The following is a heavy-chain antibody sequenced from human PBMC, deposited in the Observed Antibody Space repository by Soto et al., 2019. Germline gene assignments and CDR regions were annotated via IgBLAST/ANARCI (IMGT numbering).Heavy chain of an antibody. V-gene: IGHV2-5*02. J-gene: IGHJ4*02. CDR2: IYWDDDK. CDR1: GVSLTTSGVG. D-gene: IGHD2-15*01. Sequence: QITLRESGPTLVQPTQTLTLTCTLSGVSLTTSGVGVGWIRQPPGKALEWLALIYWDDDKRFSPSLKSRLAITRDTSQHQVVMTMTDMAPVDTAIYYCAHRQRTVVVGAPFDLWGQGSQVTVSS. CDR3: AHRQRTVVVGAPFDL.